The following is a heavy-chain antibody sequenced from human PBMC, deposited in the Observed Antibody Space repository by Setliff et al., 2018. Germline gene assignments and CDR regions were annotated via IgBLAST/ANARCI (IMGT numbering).Heavy chain of an antibody. CDR2: IYHSGST. CDR3: ARAGPTVTFFRVLVISWWDP. V-gene: IGHV4-38-2*01. Sequence: SETLSLTCAVSGYSISSGYYWGWIRQPPGKGLEWIGSIYHSGSTYYNPSLKSRVTISVDTSTNQFSLKLSSVTAADTAVYYCARAGPTVTFFRVLVISWWDPWGQGSLVTVSS. CDR1: GYSISSGYY. J-gene: IGHJ5*02. D-gene: IGHD3-3*01.